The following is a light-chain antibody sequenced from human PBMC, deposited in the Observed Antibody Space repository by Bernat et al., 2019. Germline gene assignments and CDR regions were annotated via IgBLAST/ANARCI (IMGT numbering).Light chain of an antibody. J-gene: IGKJ2*01. Sequence: DIQMTQSPSTLSASVGDRVTITCRASQSISTWLAWYQQKPGKAPKLLIQKASSLESGVTSRFSSSGSGTEFTLTISSLQPDAFATYYCQKYNSRYTFGQGTKLEIK. CDR1: QSISTW. CDR3: QKYNSRYT. V-gene: IGKV1-5*03. CDR2: KAS.